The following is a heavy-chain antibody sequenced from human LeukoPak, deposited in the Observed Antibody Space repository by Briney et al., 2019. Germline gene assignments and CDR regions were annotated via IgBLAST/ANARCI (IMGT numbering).Heavy chain of an antibody. V-gene: IGHV4-59*01. Sequence: SETLSLTRTVSGGSISSYYWSWIRQPPGKGLEWIGYIYYSGSTNYNPSLKSRVTISVDTSKNQFSLKLSSVTAADTAVYYCARQQWLGANDAFDIWGQGTMVTVSS. CDR2: IYYSGST. J-gene: IGHJ3*02. D-gene: IGHD6-19*01. CDR1: GGSISSYY. CDR3: ARQQWLGANDAFDI.